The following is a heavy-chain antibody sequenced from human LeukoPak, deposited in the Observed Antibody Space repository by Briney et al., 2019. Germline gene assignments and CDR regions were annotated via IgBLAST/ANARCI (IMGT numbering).Heavy chain of an antibody. D-gene: IGHD6-13*01. CDR1: GFTFSSYG. Sequence: PGGSLRLSCAASGFTFSSYGMHWVRQAPGKGLEWVAVISYDGSNKYYADSVKGRFTISRENAKNSLYLQMNSLRAGDTAVYYCVRVAAAGKGFDYWGQGTLVTVSS. CDR2: ISYDGSNK. V-gene: IGHV3-30*03. CDR3: VRVAAAGKGFDY. J-gene: IGHJ4*02.